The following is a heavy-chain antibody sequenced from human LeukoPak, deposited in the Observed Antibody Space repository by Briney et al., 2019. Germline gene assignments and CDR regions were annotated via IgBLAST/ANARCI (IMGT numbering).Heavy chain of an antibody. J-gene: IGHJ4*02. V-gene: IGHV3-21*01. D-gene: IGHD3-22*01. CDR1: GFTFNTYN. CDR2: ISSSSSYI. Sequence: RRSLRLSCAGSGFTFNTYNMNWVRHAPGKGLEWVSSISSSSSYIYYADSVKGRFTISRDNAKNSLYLQMNSLRAEDTAVYYCARLYDGSAYHADHFDYWGQGTLVIVSS. CDR3: ARLYDGSAYHADHFDY.